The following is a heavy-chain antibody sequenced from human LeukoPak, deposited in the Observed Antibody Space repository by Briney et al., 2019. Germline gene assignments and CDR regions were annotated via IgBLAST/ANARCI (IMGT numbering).Heavy chain of an antibody. CDR1: GGSISSYY. Sequence: SETLSLTCTVSGGSISSYYWGWIRQPAGKGLEWIGRIYTSGSTNYNPSLKSRVTMSVDTSKNQFSLKLSSVTAADTAVYYCARDQGWELPNWFDPWGQGTLVTVSS. D-gene: IGHD1-26*01. V-gene: IGHV4-4*07. J-gene: IGHJ5*02. CDR2: IYTSGST. CDR3: ARDQGWELPNWFDP.